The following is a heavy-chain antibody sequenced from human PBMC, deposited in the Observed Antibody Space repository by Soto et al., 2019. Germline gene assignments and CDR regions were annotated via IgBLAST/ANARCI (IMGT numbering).Heavy chain of an antibody. CDR2: ISSSSSYI. D-gene: IGHD6-19*01. CDR3: AREPAVAGTFDY. V-gene: IGHV3-21*01. Sequence: PGGSLRLSCAASGFTFSSYSMNWVRQAPGKGLEWVSSISSSSSYIYYADSVKGRFTISRDNAKNSLYLQMNSLRAEDTAVYYCAREPAVAGTFDYWGQGTLVTVSS. J-gene: IGHJ4*02. CDR1: GFTFSSYS.